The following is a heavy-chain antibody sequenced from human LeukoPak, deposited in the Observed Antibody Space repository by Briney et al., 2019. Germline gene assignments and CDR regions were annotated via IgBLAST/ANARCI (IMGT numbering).Heavy chain of an antibody. CDR3: ARDYMIVFPSIGNWFDP. CDR1: GFTFSRYE. V-gene: IGHV3-48*03. CDR2: ITSSGRTI. J-gene: IGHJ5*02. D-gene: IGHD3-22*01. Sequence: HPGGSLRLSCAASGFTFSRYEMNWVRQAPGKGLEWVSYITSSGRTIYYADSVKGRFTISRDNSKNTLYLQMNSLRAEDTAVYYCARDYMIVFPSIGNWFDPWGQGTLVTVSS.